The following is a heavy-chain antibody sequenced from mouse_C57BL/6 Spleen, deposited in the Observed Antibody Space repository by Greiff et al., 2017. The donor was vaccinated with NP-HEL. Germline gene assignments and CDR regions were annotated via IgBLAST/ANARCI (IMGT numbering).Heavy chain of an antibody. CDR1: GFTFSSYA. CDR3: ARGDTTVFDY. J-gene: IGHJ2*01. D-gene: IGHD1-1*01. Sequence: EVKLVESGGGLVKPGGSLKLSCAASGFTFSSYAMSWVRQTPEKRLEWVATISAGGSYTYYPDNVKGRFTISRDNAKNNLYLQMSHLKSEDTAMYYCARGDTTVFDYWGQGTTLTVSS. V-gene: IGHV5-4*03. CDR2: ISAGGSYT.